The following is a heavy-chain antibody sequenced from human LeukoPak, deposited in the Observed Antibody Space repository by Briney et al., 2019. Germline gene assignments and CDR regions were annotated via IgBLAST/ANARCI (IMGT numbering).Heavy chain of an antibody. CDR3: ARKEASSXWCSY. Sequence: ASVKVSCKASGYTFTGYYMHWVRQAPGQGLEWMGWINPNSGGTNYAQKFQGRVTMTRDTSISTAYMELSRLRSDDTAVYYCARKEASSXWCSYWGQGTLVTVSS. D-gene: IGHD6-13*01. J-gene: IGHJ4*02. CDR2: INPNSGGT. V-gene: IGHV1-2*02. CDR1: GYTFTGYY.